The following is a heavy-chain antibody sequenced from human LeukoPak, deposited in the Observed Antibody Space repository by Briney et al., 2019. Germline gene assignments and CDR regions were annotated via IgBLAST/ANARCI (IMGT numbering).Heavy chain of an antibody. CDR1: GFTFSSYA. Sequence: GGSLRLSCAASGFTFSSYAMSWVRQAPGKGLEWVSAISGRGGSTYYADSVKGRFTISRDNSKNTLYLQMNSLRAEDTAVYYCAKEPPYYYDSSGYYRTSYWGQGTLVTVSS. V-gene: IGHV3-23*01. CDR3: AKEPPYYYDSSGYYRTSY. J-gene: IGHJ4*02. CDR2: ISGRGGST. D-gene: IGHD3-22*01.